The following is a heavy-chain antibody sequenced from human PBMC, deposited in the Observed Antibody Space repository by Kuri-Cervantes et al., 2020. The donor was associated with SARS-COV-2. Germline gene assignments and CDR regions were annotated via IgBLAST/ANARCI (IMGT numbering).Heavy chain of an antibody. V-gene: IGHV3-23*01. J-gene: IGHJ4*02. Sequence: GESLKISCAASGFTFSSYAMSWVRQAPGKGLEWVSAISGSGDSTYYADSVKGRFTISRDNAKNSLYLQMNSLRAEDTAVYYCARLHLGADFEVDYWGQGTLVTVSS. D-gene: IGHD3-3*01. CDR3: ARLHLGADFEVDY. CDR2: ISGSGDST. CDR1: GFTFSSYA.